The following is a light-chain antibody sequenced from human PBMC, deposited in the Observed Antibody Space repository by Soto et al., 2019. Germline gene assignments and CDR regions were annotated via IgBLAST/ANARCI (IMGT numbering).Light chain of an antibody. V-gene: IGLV2-14*03. J-gene: IGLJ2*01. CDR3: SSFTTTGHVV. CDR2: DVT. Sequence: QSALTQPASVSGSPGQSVTISCSATSSDFGDYDHVSWYQQHPGKAPKLMVFDVTNRPSGVSIRFSGSKSANTASLTISGLQAEDEAHYYCSSFTTTGHVVFGGGTKLTVL. CDR1: SSDFGDYDH.